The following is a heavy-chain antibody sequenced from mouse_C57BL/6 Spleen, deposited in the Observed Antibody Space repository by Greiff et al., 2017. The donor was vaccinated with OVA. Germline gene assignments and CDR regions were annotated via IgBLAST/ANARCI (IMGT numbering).Heavy chain of an antibody. J-gene: IGHJ2*01. V-gene: IGHV1-69*01. CDR2: IDPSDSYT. CDR1: GYTFTSYW. Sequence: VQLQQPGAELVMPGASVKLSCKASGYTFTSYWMHWVKQRPGQGLEWIGEIDPSDSYTNYNQKFKGKSTLTVDKSSSTAYMQLSSLTSEDSAVYYCARGLNYGSSVDYWGQGTTLTVSS. CDR3: ARGLNYGSSVDY. D-gene: IGHD1-1*01.